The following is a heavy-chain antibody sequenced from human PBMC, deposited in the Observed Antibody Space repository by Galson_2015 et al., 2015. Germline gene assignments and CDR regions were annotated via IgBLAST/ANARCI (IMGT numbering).Heavy chain of an antibody. CDR2: ISYDGSNK. Sequence: SLRLSCAASGFTFSSCGIHWVRQAPGKGLEWVAVISYDGSNKDYADSVKGRFTISRDNAKNSLYLQMNSLRAEDTAVYYCARRYSGSYGGAFDIWGQGTMVTVSS. CDR1: GFTFSSCG. D-gene: IGHD1-26*01. V-gene: IGHV3-30*03. CDR3: ARRYSGSYGGAFDI. J-gene: IGHJ3*02.